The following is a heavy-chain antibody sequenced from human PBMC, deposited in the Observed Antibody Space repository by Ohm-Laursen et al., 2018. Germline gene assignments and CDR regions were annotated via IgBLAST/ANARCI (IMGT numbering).Heavy chain of an antibody. CDR2: MNPNSGNT. CDR3: ARGLDYYGSGSPGDDY. Sequence: SSVKVSCNASGYTFTSYDINWVRQATGQGLEWMGWMNPNSGNTGYAQKFQGRVTMTRNTSISTAYMELSSLRSEDTAVYYCARGLDYYGSGSPGDDYWGQGTLVTVSS. J-gene: IGHJ4*02. CDR1: GYTFTSYD. D-gene: IGHD3-10*01. V-gene: IGHV1-8*01.